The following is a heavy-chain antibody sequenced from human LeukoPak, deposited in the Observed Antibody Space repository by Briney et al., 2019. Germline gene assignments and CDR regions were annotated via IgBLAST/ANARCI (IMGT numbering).Heavy chain of an antibody. Sequence: SETLSLTCTVSAGSTSDYFWNWIRQPPGKGLEWIGYISYSGSTNYHPSLKSRVTISVDTSENQFSLKLSSVTAADTAVYYCASTSGYYSVSRPFDMWGQGTMVTVSS. D-gene: IGHD3-22*01. J-gene: IGHJ3*02. V-gene: IGHV4-59*01. CDR3: ASTSGYYSVSRPFDM. CDR2: ISYSGST. CDR1: AGSTSDYF.